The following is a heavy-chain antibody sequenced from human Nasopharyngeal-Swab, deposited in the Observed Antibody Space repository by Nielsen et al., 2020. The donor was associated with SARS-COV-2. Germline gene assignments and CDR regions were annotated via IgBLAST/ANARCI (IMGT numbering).Heavy chain of an antibody. D-gene: IGHD3-9*01. CDR1: GFTFSSYS. V-gene: IGHV3-48*02. Sequence: GESLKISCAASGFTFSSYSMNWVRQAPGKGLEWVSYISSSSSTIYYADSVKGRFTISRDNAKNSLYLQMNSLRDEDTAVYYCARGGPPTYYDILTGYPYYYYGMDVWGQGTTVTVSS. CDR2: ISSSSSTI. CDR3: ARGGPPTYYDILTGYPYYYYGMDV. J-gene: IGHJ6*02.